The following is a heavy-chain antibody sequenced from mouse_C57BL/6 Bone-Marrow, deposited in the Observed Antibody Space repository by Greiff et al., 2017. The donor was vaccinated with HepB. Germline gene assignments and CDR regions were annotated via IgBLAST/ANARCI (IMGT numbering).Heavy chain of an antibody. J-gene: IGHJ1*03. CDR2: INPSNGGT. Sequence: VQLQQSGTELVKPGASVKLSCKASGYTFTSYWMHWVKQRPGQGLEWIGNINPSNGGTNYNEKFKSKATLTVDKSSSTAYMQLSSLTSEDSAVYYCARVDPYWDWYFDVWGTGTTVTVSS. D-gene: IGHD4-1*01. V-gene: IGHV1-53*01. CDR1: GYTFTSYW. CDR3: ARVDPYWDWYFDV.